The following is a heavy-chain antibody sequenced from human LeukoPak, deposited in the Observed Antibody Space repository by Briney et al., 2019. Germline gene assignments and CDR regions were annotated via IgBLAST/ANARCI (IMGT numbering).Heavy chain of an antibody. J-gene: IGHJ3*01. CDR1: GGSISSGDSY. V-gene: IGHV4-30-4*01. D-gene: IGHD3-10*01. CDR2: IYYTGST. CDR3: ARGGGVRGVLDTFDV. Sequence: SETLSLTCTVSGGSISSGDSYWSWIRQPPGQGLEWIGYIYYTGSTDYNTSLKSRVSISEDTSKNQVPLKPTTVTAADTAVYYCARGGGVRGVLDTFDVWGQGTMVTVPS.